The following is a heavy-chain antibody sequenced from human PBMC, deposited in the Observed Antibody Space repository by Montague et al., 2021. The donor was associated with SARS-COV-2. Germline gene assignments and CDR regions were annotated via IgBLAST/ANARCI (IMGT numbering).Heavy chain of an antibody. J-gene: IGHJ4*02. Sequence: SETLSLTCGVYGGSFGDDHWSWIRRPPGKGLEWIGDIKQSGSTXXXPSXXXRVTISVDTSRNQFSLKLTSVTAADTAVYFCARGHLSVSMIVVVFTSASYYFDYWGQGALVTVSS. CDR2: IKQSGST. CDR1: GGSFGDDH. V-gene: IGHV4-34*01. D-gene: IGHD3-22*01. CDR3: ARGHLSVSMIVVVFTSASYYFDY.